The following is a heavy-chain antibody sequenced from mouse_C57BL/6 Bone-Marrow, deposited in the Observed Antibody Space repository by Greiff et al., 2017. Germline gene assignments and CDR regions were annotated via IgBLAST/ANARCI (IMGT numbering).Heavy chain of an antibody. J-gene: IGHJ2*01. Sequence: EVKLVESGGDLVKPGGSLKLSCAASGFTFSSYGMSWVRQTPDKRLEWVATISSGGSYTYYPDSVKGRFTISRDNAKNTLYLQMSSLKSEDTAMYYCARQKGYYGRALYYFDYWGQGTTLTVSS. D-gene: IGHD1-1*01. CDR1: GFTFSSYG. V-gene: IGHV5-6*01. CDR3: ARQKGYYGRALYYFDY. CDR2: ISSGGSYT.